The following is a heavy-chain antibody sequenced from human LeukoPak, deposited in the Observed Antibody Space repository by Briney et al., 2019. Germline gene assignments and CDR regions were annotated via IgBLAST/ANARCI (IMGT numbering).Heavy chain of an antibody. CDR2: INSDGSST. CDR3: TRSQFTVEGIDY. J-gene: IGHJ4*02. D-gene: IGHD4-17*01. CDR1: GFTFSSYW. Sequence: PGGSLRLSCAASGFTFSSYWMHWVRQAPGKGLVWVSRINSDGSSTSYADSVKGRFTISRDNAKNTLYLQMNSLRVEDTAVYYCTRSQFTVEGIDYWGQGTLVTVSS. V-gene: IGHV3-74*01.